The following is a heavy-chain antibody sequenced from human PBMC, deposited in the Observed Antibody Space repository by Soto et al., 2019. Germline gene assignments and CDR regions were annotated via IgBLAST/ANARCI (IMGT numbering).Heavy chain of an antibody. V-gene: IGHV1-46*01. Sequence: GASVKVSCKASGYILSSYNMHWVRQAPGQGLEWMGIINPSGGRTSYAQKFQDRVTMTRDTSTSTVYMELSSLRSEDTAVYHCARTYCGADCPRRDFDYWGQGTLVTVSS. CDR3: ARTYCGADCPRRDFDY. CDR1: GYILSSYN. D-gene: IGHD2-21*02. CDR2: INPSGGRT. J-gene: IGHJ4*02.